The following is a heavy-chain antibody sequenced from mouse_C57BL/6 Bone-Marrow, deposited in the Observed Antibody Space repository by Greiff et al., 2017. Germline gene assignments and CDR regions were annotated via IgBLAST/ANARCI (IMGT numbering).Heavy chain of an antibody. Sequence: QVQLQQSGAELAKPGASVKLSCKASGYTFTSYWMHWVKQRPGQGLEWIGYINPSSGYTKYNQKFKDKDTLTADKSSSTAYMQLSSLTYEDSAVYNCARSRWLLLWFTNWGQGTLVTVSA. CDR1: GYTFTSYW. CDR3: ARSRWLLLWFTN. J-gene: IGHJ3*01. CDR2: INPSSGYT. V-gene: IGHV1-7*01. D-gene: IGHD2-3*01.